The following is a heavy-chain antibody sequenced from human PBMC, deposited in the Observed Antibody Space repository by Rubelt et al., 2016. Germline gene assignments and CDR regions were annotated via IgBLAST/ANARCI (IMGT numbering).Heavy chain of an antibody. CDR3: ARHRDIVVVPALNWFDP. D-gene: IGHD2-2*01. Sequence: GLVKPSETLSLTCTVSGYSISSGYYWGWIRQPPGKGLEWIGSIYHSGSTYYNPSLKIRVTISVDTSKNQFSLKLSSVTAADTAVYYCARHRDIVVVPALNWFDPWGQGTLVTVSS. CDR2: IYHSGST. V-gene: IGHV4-38-2*02. J-gene: IGHJ5*02. CDR1: GYSISSGYY.